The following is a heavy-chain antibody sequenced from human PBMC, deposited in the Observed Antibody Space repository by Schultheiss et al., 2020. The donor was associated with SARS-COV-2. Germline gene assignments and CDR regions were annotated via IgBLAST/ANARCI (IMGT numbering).Heavy chain of an antibody. V-gene: IGHV1-2*02. J-gene: IGHJ6*03. D-gene: IGHD5-12*01. CDR1: GYTFTGYY. Sequence: ASVKVSCKASGYTFTGYYMHWVRQAPGQGLEWMGWINPNSGGTNYAQKFQGRVTMTRDTSISTAYMELSRLRSDDTAVYYCARVCCGYDYDYYYYYMDVWGKGTTVTVSS. CDR3: ARVCCGYDYDYYYYYMDV. CDR2: INPNSGGT.